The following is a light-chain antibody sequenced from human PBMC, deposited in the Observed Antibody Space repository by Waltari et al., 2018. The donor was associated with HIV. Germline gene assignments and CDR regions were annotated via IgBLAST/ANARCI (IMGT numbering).Light chain of an antibody. CDR1: QSISSW. J-gene: IGKJ2*01. Sequence: QMTHSTSTMSASLGHRLTRTCRASQSISSWLAWYQQKPVKAPKLLIQKASSLESGVPSRFSDSGSGTEVTRTISSLQPDDFATYYCQQYNSYLYTFGQGTKLEIK. V-gene: IGKV1-5*03. CDR3: QQYNSYLYT. CDR2: KAS.